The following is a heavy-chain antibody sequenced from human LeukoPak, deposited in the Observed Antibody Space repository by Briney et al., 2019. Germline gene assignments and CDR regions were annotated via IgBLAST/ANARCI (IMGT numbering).Heavy chain of an antibody. Sequence: GGSLRLSCAASGFTFTSYWMSWVRQAPGKGLEWVASIKQDGSEKYYVDSVKGRFTISRDNAKNSLYLQMNSLRAEDTAVYYCARASSIAAAGSFDYWGQGTLVTISS. CDR3: ARASSIAAAGSFDY. D-gene: IGHD6-13*01. V-gene: IGHV3-7*01. CDR2: IKQDGSEK. CDR1: GFTFTSYW. J-gene: IGHJ4*02.